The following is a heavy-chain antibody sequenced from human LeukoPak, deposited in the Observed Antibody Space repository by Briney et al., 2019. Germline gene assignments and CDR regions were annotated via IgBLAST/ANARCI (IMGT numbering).Heavy chain of an antibody. V-gene: IGHV3-23*01. CDR2: ISGGGDIT. Sequence: GGSLRLSCAASGFNFANHAMSWVRQTAGKGLEWVSAISGGGDITYYADSVKGRFTISRDNSKDTLFLQMHSLRPGDTAVYYCVREDTPATANYWGQGTLVTISS. D-gene: IGHD2-21*02. J-gene: IGHJ4*02. CDR3: VREDTPATANY. CDR1: GFNFANHA.